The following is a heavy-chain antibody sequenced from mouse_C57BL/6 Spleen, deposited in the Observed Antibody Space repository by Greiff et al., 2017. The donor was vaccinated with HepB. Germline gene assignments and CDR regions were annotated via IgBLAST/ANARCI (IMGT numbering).Heavy chain of an antibody. CDR3: TRDYGNYGGDYFDY. J-gene: IGHJ2*01. CDR2: ISSGGDYI. V-gene: IGHV5-9-1*02. Sequence: EVKVVESGEGLVKPGGSLKLSCAASGFTFSSYAMSWVRQTPEKRLEWVAYISSGGDYIYYADTVKGRFTISRDNARNTLYLQMSSLKSEDTAMYYCTRDYGNYGGDYFDYWGQGTTLTVSS. D-gene: IGHD2-1*01. CDR1: GFTFSSYA.